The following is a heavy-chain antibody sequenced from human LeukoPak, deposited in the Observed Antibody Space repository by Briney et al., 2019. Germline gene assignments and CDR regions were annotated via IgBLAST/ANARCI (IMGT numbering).Heavy chain of an antibody. Sequence: GGPLRLSCAASGFTFSSYAMHWVRQAPGKGLEWVAVISYDGSNKYYADSVKGRFTISRDNSKNTLYLQMNSLGAEDTAVYYCASMVVSPFWGQGTLVTVSS. CDR1: GFTFSSYA. J-gene: IGHJ4*02. CDR3: ASMVVSPF. D-gene: IGHD2-8*02. V-gene: IGHV3-30-3*01. CDR2: ISYDGSNK.